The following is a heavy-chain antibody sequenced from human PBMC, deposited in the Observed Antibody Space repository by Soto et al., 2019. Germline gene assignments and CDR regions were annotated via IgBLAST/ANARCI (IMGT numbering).Heavy chain of an antibody. CDR1: GSTFSNYA. J-gene: IGHJ3*01. V-gene: IGHV3-23*01. CDR2: ISAGGDST. D-gene: IGHD6-19*01. Sequence: EVQLLESGGGLVQPGGSLRLSCAASGSTFSNYAMAWVRQAPGRGPEWVASISAGGDSTDYADSVKGRFTISRDNSKNTLFLQMNRLRVDDTAVYYCAKEGSGWYSRGSFDFWGQGTMVTVSS. CDR3: AKEGSGWYSRGSFDF.